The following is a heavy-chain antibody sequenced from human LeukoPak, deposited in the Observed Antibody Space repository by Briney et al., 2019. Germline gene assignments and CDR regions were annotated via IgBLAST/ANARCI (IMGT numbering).Heavy chain of an antibody. D-gene: IGHD3-10*01. CDR3: ARGAYRGVDY. CDR2: INQDGSEE. CDR1: GFTFSGSW. Sequence: PGGSLRVSCAASGFTFSGSWMSWVRQAPGQGLECVANINQDGSEEYYVDSVKGRFTISRDNAKNSLYLQMNSLTAEDTAFYFCARGAYRGVDYWGQGTLVTVSS. J-gene: IGHJ4*02. V-gene: IGHV3-7*01.